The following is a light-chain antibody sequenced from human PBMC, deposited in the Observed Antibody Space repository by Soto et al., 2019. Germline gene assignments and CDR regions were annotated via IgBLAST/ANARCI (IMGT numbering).Light chain of an antibody. CDR2: DAS. CDR3: QQRSNWPPIT. Sequence: EIVLSQSPATLSLSPGERATLSCRASQSVGNFLAWYQQKPGQAPRLLIYDASNRATGIPARFGGSGSGTDFSLTISSLEPEEFGVYYCQQRSNWPPITFRQGTRLE. CDR1: QSVGNF. J-gene: IGKJ5*01. V-gene: IGKV3-11*01.